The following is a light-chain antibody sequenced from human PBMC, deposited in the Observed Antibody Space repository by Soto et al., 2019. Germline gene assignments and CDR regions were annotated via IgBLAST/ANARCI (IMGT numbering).Light chain of an antibody. CDR2: DND. Sequence: QSVLTQPPSVSASPGQRVTISCSGSGSNIGSNYLSWYQQLPGTAPKLLLYDNDKRPSGIPARFSASKSGTSATLDITGLQTGDEAEYYCGTWDSSLNVLVFGGGTKVTVL. J-gene: IGLJ3*02. CDR3: GTWDSSLNVLV. V-gene: IGLV1-51*01. CDR1: GSNIGSNY.